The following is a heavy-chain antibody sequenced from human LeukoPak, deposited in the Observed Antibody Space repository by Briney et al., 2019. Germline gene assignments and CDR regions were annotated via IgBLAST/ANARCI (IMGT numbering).Heavy chain of an antibody. V-gene: IGHV4-39*01. CDR1: GGSISSSSYY. CDR2: IYYSGST. J-gene: IGHJ6*03. Sequence: PSETLSLTCTVSGGSISSSSYYWGWIRQPPGKGLEWIGSIYYSGSTYYNPSLKSRVTISVDTSKNQFSLKLSSVTAADTAVYYCARQGLSGLRYFDWLLFDDYYMDVWGKGTTVTISS. CDR3: ARQGLSGLRYFDWLLFDDYYMDV. D-gene: IGHD3-9*01.